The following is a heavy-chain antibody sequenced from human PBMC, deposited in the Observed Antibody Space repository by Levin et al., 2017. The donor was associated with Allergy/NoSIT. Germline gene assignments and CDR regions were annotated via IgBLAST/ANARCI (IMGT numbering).Heavy chain of an antibody. CDR1: GFTISDYA. CDR3: AKKQGGTSGFSFDV. J-gene: IGHJ3*01. Sequence: PGGSLRLSCAVSGFTISDYAMAWVRQAPGKGLEWVSVITGGGFNTYYGDSVKGRFTVSRDDSKDTLYLELNSLGGEDPAVYYCAKKQGGTSGFSFDVWGQGTMVTVSS. D-gene: IGHD1-1*01. CDR2: ITGGGFNT. V-gene: IGHV3-23*01.